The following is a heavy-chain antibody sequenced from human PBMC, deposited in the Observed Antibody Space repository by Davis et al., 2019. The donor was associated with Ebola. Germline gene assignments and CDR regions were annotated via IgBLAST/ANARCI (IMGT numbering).Heavy chain of an antibody. V-gene: IGHV3-43*02. J-gene: IGHJ5*02. Sequence: GGSLTLSCAASGFTFADYAMHCVRQAPANFLVWFSLLSVDGGCTYYADSVKCRFTISRDNSKNSLYLQMNSLRTEDTALYYCAKLSGAGTTKTWFDPWGQGTLVTVSS. D-gene: IGHD1-7*01. CDR3: AKLSGAGTTKTWFDP. CDR1: GFTFADYA. CDR2: LSVDGGCT.